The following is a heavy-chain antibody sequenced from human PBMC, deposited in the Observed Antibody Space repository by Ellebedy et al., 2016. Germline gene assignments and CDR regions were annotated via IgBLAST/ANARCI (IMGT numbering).Heavy chain of an antibody. CDR3: YLNLGRLQFGY. CDR1: GGTFSSYA. V-gene: IGHV1-69*06. Sequence: SVKVSXXASGGTFSSYAISWVRQAPGQGLEWMGGIIPVFGTANYAQKFQGRVTITADKSTSTAYMELSSLRSEDTAVYYCYLNLGRLQFGYWGQGTLVTVSS. D-gene: IGHD5-24*01. J-gene: IGHJ4*02. CDR2: IIPVFGTA.